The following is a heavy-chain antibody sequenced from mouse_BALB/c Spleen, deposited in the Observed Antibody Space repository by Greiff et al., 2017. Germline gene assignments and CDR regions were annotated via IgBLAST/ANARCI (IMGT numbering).Heavy chain of an antibody. J-gene: IGHJ3*01. Sequence: EVKLVESGGGLVKPGGSLKLSCAASGFTFSSYAMSWVRQSPEKRLEWVAEISSGGSYTYYPDTVTGRFTISRDNAKNTLYLEMSSLRSEDTAMYYCAREGRYGSSSYWGQGTLVTVSA. D-gene: IGHD1-1*01. CDR3: AREGRYGSSSY. CDR1: GFTFSSYA. V-gene: IGHV5-9-4*01. CDR2: ISSGGSYT.